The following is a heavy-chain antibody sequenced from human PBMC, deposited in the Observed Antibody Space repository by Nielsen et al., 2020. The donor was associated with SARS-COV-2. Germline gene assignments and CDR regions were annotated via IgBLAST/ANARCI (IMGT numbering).Heavy chain of an antibody. D-gene: IGHD3-22*01. CDR1: GYTFTSYG. Sequence: ASVKVSCKASGYTFTSYGISRVRQAPGQGLEWMGWISAYNGNTNYAQKLQGRVTMTTDTSTSTAYMELRSLRSDDTAVYYCARACGDSSDPTEGYWGQGTLVAVSS. J-gene: IGHJ4*02. CDR3: ARACGDSSDPTEGY. CDR2: ISAYNGNT. V-gene: IGHV1-18*01.